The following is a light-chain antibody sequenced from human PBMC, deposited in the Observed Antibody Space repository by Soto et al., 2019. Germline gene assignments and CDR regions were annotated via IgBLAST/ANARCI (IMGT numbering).Light chain of an antibody. V-gene: IGKV2-28*01. J-gene: IGKJ4*01. Sequence: EIVMTPSPLSLPVTPGEQASISCRSSQSLLHSDGYNYLAWYLQKPGHSPQLLIDLASSRASGVPDRFSGSGSGTDFTLKISRVEAEDVGVYYCMQALQTPTFGGGTKVDIK. CDR1: QSLLHSDGYNY. CDR3: MQALQTPT. CDR2: LAS.